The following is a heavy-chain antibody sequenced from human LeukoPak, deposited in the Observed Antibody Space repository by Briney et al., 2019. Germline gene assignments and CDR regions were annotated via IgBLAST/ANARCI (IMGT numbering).Heavy chain of an antibody. CDR2: ISGSGGST. J-gene: IGHJ4*02. Sequence: PGGSLRLSCAASGFTFSSYAMSWVRQAPGKGLEWVSAISGSGGSTYYADSVKGRFTISRDNSKNTLYPQMNSLRAEDTAVYYCAKSRSNLVLSIAVAGTLDYWGQGTLVTVSS. CDR3: AKSRSNLVLSIAVAGTLDY. V-gene: IGHV3-23*01. CDR1: GFTFSSYA. D-gene: IGHD6-19*01.